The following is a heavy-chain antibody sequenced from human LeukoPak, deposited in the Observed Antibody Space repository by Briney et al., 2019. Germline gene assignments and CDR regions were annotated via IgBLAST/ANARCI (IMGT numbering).Heavy chain of an antibody. V-gene: IGHV3-30-3*01. Sequence: GRSLRLSCAASGFTFSSYAMHWVRQAPGKGLEWVAVISYDGSNKYYADSVKGRFTISRDNSKNTLYLQMNSLRAEDTAVYYCARGGHCSSTSCYGYYCYYGMDVWGQGTTVTVSS. CDR2: ISYDGSNK. D-gene: IGHD2-2*01. CDR1: GFTFSSYA. CDR3: ARGGHCSSTSCYGYYCYYGMDV. J-gene: IGHJ6*02.